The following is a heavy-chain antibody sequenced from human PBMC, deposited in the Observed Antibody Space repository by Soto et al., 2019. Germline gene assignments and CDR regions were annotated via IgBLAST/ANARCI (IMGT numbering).Heavy chain of an antibody. CDR1: GFTFSSYG. V-gene: IGHV3-30*18. Sequence: GGSLRLSCAASGFTFSSYGMHWVRQAPGKGLEWVAVISYDGSNKYYADSVKGRFTISRDNSKNTLYLQMNSLRAEDTAVYYCAKGLGYCSGGSCFNWFDPWGQGT. CDR2: ISYDGSNK. D-gene: IGHD2-15*01. J-gene: IGHJ5*02. CDR3: AKGLGYCSGGSCFNWFDP.